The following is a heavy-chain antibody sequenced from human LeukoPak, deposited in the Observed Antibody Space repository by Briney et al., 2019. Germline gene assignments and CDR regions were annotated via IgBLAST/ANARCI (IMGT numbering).Heavy chain of an antibody. CDR1: GYSFTGYY. D-gene: IGHD6-19*01. CDR2: INPYSGDT. J-gene: IGHJ4*02. CDR3: ARALTRYSTAWYGY. Sequence: GASVKVSCKASGYSFTGYYMHWVRQAPGQGLGWMGWINPYSGDTNFAQKFQGRVTVTRDTSITTAYMDLSSLTSDDTALYYCARALTRYSTAWYGYWGQGTLVTVSS. V-gene: IGHV1-2*02.